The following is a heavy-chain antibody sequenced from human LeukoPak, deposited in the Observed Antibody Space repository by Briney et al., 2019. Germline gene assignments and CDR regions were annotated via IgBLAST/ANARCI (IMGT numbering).Heavy chain of an antibody. Sequence: GGSPRLSCAASGFTFSNYARNWVRQAPGKGLEWISGIGGSGTGTFYADSVKGRFTISRDNSKNTLFLQMTSLRAEDTAIYYCAKDSDTPGYFDYWGQGTPVTVSS. CDR1: GFTFSNYA. J-gene: IGHJ4*02. D-gene: IGHD2-2*02. CDR3: AKDSDTPGYFDY. V-gene: IGHV3-23*01. CDR2: IGGSGTGT.